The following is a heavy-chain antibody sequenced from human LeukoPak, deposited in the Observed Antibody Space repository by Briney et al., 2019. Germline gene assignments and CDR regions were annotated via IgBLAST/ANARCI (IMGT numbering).Heavy chain of an antibody. Sequence: GGSLRLSCAASGFTFSSYSMNWVRQAPGKGLEWVSSISSSSSYIYYADSVKGRFTISRDYAKNSLYLQMNSLRAEDTAVYYCAREGDFWSGYYFDYWGQGTLVTVSS. J-gene: IGHJ4*02. D-gene: IGHD3-3*01. CDR2: ISSSSSYI. CDR3: AREGDFWSGYYFDY. V-gene: IGHV3-21*01. CDR1: GFTFSSYS.